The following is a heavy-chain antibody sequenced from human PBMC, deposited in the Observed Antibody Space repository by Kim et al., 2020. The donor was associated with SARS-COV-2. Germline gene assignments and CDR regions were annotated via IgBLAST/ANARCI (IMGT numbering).Heavy chain of an antibody. CDR3: AKDRRSSSWYEGLGYYYYGMDV. V-gene: IGHV3-33*06. J-gene: IGHJ6*02. D-gene: IGHD6-13*01. Sequence: GGSLRLSCAASGFTFSSYGMHWVRQAPGKGLEWVAVIWYDGSNKYYADSVKGRFTISRDNSKNTLYLQMNSLRAEDTAVYYCAKDRRSSSWYEGLGYYYYGMDVWGQGTTVTVSS. CDR1: GFTFSSYG. CDR2: IWYDGSNK.